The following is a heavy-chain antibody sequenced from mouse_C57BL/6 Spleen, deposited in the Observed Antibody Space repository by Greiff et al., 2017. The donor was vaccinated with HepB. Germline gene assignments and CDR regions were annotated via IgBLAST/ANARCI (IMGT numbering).Heavy chain of an antibody. CDR3: ARQGYQYYFDY. CDR1: GFTFSSYT. CDR2: ISGGGGNT. D-gene: IGHD2-14*01. V-gene: IGHV5-9*01. Sequence: DVQLVESGGGLVKPGGSLKLSCAASGFTFSSYTMSWVRQTPEKRLEWVATISGGGGNTYYPDSVKGRFTISRDNAKHTLYLQMSSLRSEDTALYYCARQGYQYYFDYWGQGTTLTVSS. J-gene: IGHJ2*01.